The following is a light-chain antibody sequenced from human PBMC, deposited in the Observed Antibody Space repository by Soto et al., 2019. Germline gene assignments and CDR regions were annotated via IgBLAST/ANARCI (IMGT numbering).Light chain of an antibody. CDR3: QQYKNWPRT. J-gene: IGKJ1*01. CDR2: GAS. V-gene: IGKV3-15*01. CDR1: QSVSYN. Sequence: EIVMTQSPVTLSVSPGERVTLSCRASQSVSYNLAWYQHRPGQAPRLLIYGASTRATAIPARFTGSGSGTEFTLTISSLQSEDFALYYCQQYKNWPRTFGQGTKVEIK.